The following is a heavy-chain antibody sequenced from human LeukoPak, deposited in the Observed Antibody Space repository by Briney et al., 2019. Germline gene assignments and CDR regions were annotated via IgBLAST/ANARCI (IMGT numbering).Heavy chain of an antibody. Sequence: PSETLSLTCTVSGGSISSYYRSRIRQPAGKGLEWIGRIYTSGSTNYNPSLKSRVTMSVDTSKNQFSLKLSSVTAADTAVYYCARDRGVVPAAMRGLPYNWFDPWGQGTLVTVSS. CDR1: GGSISSYY. J-gene: IGHJ5*02. V-gene: IGHV4-4*07. D-gene: IGHD2-2*01. CDR2: IYTSGST. CDR3: ARDRGVVPAAMRGLPYNWFDP.